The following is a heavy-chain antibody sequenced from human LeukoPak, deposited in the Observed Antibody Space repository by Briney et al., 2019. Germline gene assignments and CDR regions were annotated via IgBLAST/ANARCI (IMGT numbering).Heavy chain of an antibody. CDR3: ARSRGPQQGSPLFDY. CDR2: MNPNSGNT. CDR1: GYTFTSYD. V-gene: IGHV1-8*01. J-gene: IGHJ4*02. Sequence: GASVKVSCKASGYTFTSYDINWVRQATGQGLEWMGWMNPNSGNTGYAQKFQGRVTMTSDTSITTAYLDLSTLTSDDAAVYYCARSRGPQQGSPLFDYWGQGTVVTVSS. D-gene: IGHD2-15*01.